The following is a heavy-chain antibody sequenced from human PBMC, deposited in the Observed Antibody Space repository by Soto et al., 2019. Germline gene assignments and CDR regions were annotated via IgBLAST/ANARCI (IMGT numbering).Heavy chain of an antibody. CDR1: GFTFCSYT. CDR3: ARFGYTTEAH. D-gene: IGHD5-12*01. Sequence: GGSLRLSCAASGFTFCSYTMIWVRQAPGKRLEWVSSISSSSSYIYYADSVKGRFTISRDNAKNSLYLQMNSLRAEDTAVYYYARFGYTTEAHWGQGTLVTVSS. V-gene: IGHV3-21*01. CDR2: ISSSSSYI. J-gene: IGHJ4*02.